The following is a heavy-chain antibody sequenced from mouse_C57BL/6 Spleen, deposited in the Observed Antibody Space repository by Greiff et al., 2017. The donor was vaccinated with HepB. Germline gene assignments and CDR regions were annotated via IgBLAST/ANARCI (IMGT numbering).Heavy chain of an antibody. D-gene: IGHD1-2*01. CDR3: ARDLPHYYGYYFDY. Sequence: EVKLQESGPGLVKPSQSLSLTCSVTGYSITSGYYWNWIRQFPGNKLEWMGYISYDGSNNYNPSLKNRISITRDTSKNQFFLKLNSVTTEDTATYYCARDLPHYYGYYFDYWGQGTTLTVSS. V-gene: IGHV3-6*01. CDR2: ISYDGSN. CDR1: GYSITSGYY. J-gene: IGHJ2*01.